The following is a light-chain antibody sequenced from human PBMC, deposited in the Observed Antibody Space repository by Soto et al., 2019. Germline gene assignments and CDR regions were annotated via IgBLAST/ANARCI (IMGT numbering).Light chain of an antibody. CDR1: SSNIGAGYD. CDR3: QSYDSSLSAL. CDR2: GNS. Sequence: QSVLTQPPSVSGAPGQRVTISCTGSSSNIGAGYDVPWYQQLPGTAPKLLIYGNSHRPSGVPDRFSGSKSGTSASLAITGLQAEDEADYYCQSYDSSLSALFGGGTKVTVL. J-gene: IGLJ3*02. V-gene: IGLV1-40*01.